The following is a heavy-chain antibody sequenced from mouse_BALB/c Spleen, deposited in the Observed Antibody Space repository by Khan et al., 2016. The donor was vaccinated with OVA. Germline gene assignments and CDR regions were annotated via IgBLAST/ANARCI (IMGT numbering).Heavy chain of an antibody. CDR3: ARDGSQYNYAMDY. CDR2: ISYSGST. CDR1: GYSITSNYA. V-gene: IGHV3-2*02. J-gene: IGHJ4*01. D-gene: IGHD2-3*01. Sequence: EVQLQESGPGLVKPSQSLSLTCTVTGYSITSNYAWNWIRQLPGNKLEWMGYISYSGSTKYNPALKSRISITRDTSKNTFFLQLNSVTTEDTTTYYVARDGSQYNYAMDYWGQGTSVTVSS.